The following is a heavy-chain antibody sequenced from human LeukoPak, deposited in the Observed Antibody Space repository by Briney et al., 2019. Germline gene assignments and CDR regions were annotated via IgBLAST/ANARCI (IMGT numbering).Heavy chain of an antibody. CDR3: ASPYDSSGFTFDY. CDR2: IIPILGIA. D-gene: IGHD3-22*01. J-gene: IGHJ4*02. V-gene: IGHV1-69*02. CDR1: GGTFSSYT. Sequence: SVKVSCKASGGTFSSYTISWVRQAPGQGLEWMGRIIPILGIANYAQKFQGRVTITADKSASTAYMELSSLRSEDTAVYYCASPYDSSGFTFDYWGQGTLVTVSS.